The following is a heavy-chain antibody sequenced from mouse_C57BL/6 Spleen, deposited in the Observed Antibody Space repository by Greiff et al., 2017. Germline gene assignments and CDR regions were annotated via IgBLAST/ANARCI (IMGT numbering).Heavy chain of an antibody. CDR1: GYTFTSYW. CDR3: ARSDGNYYYFDY. Sequence: VQLQQSGAELAKPGASVKLSCKASGYTFTSYWMHWVKQRPGQGLEWIGYINPSSGYTKYNQKFKDKATLTAYKSSSTAYMQLSSLTYEDSAVYYCARSDGNYYYFDYWGQGTTLTVSS. V-gene: IGHV1-7*01. D-gene: IGHD2-1*01. J-gene: IGHJ2*01. CDR2: INPSSGYT.